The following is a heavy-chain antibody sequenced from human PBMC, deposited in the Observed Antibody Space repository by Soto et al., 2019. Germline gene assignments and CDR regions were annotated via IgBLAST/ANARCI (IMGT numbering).Heavy chain of an antibody. CDR3: ATDFQDDSSGYYYVAAGY. J-gene: IGHJ4*02. D-gene: IGHD3-22*01. Sequence: ASVKVSCKVSGYTLTELSMHWVRQAPGKGLEWMGGFDPEDGETIYAQKFQGRVTMTEDTSTDTAYMELSSLRSGDTAVYYCATDFQDDSSGYYYVAAGYWGQGTLVTVSS. CDR1: GYTLTELS. CDR2: FDPEDGET. V-gene: IGHV1-24*01.